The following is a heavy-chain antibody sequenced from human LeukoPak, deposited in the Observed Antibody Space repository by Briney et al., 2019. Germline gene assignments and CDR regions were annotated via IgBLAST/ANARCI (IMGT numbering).Heavy chain of an antibody. CDR2: ITSSSSYI. Sequence: GGSLRLSCAASGFTFSSYEMNWVRQAPGKGLEWVSSITSSSSYIYYADSVKGRFTISRDNAKNSLSLQMNSLRAEDTAVYYCARVGPWVNPDYYYYYMDVWGKGTTVTVSS. CDR3: ARVGPWVNPDYYYYYMDV. D-gene: IGHD1-14*01. V-gene: IGHV3-21*01. J-gene: IGHJ6*03. CDR1: GFTFSSYE.